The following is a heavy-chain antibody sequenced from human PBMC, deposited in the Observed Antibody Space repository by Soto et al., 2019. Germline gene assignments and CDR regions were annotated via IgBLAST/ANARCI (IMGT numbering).Heavy chain of an antibody. Sequence: SVKVSCKASRVTFSKFIVAWVRQAPGLGLEWVGGIIPIFGTANYAQKFQGRVTITADESTSTSYMEVNNLRSEDTAVYYCAKVRYSSPMGYYYGMDVWGQGTTVTVSS. CDR1: RVTFSKFI. V-gene: IGHV1-69*13. CDR2: IIPIFGTA. J-gene: IGHJ6*02. CDR3: AKVRYSSPMGYYYGMDV. D-gene: IGHD6-19*01.